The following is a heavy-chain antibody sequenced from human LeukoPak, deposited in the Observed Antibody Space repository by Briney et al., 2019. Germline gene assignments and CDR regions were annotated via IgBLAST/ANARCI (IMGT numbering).Heavy chain of an antibody. J-gene: IGHJ4*02. CDR3: ARVIAAAGSHFDY. Sequence: KTGGSLRLSCAASGFTFCDYYMSWIRQAPGKGLEWVSYISSSGSTIYYADSVKGRFTISRDNAKNSLYLQMNSLRAEDTAVYYCARVIAAAGSHFDYWGQGTLVTVSS. V-gene: IGHV3-11*01. D-gene: IGHD6-13*01. CDR1: GFTFCDYY. CDR2: ISSSGSTI.